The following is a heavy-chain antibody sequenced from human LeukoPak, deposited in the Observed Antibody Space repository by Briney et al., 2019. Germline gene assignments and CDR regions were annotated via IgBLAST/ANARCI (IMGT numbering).Heavy chain of an antibody. V-gene: IGHV3-21*01. J-gene: IGHJ3*02. Sequence: GGSLRLSCAASEFTFSTYSMNWVRQAPGKGLEWVSSISSSSTYIYYADSVKGRFTISRDNAKNSLYLQMNSLRAEDTAVYYCALTDFWSGYSYLSGAFDIWGQGTMVTVSS. CDR2: ISSSSTYI. D-gene: IGHD3-3*01. CDR1: EFTFSTYS. CDR3: ALTDFWSGYSYLSGAFDI.